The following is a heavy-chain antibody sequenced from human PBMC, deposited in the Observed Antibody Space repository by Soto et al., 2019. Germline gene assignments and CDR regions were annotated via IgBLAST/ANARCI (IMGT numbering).Heavy chain of an antibody. V-gene: IGHV3-23*01. Sequence: LRLSCAASGFTFSSYAMTWVRQAPGKGLEYVSTLSGSGVSAYYADSVKGRFTISRDNSKNTLYLQMNSLRAEDTAIYYCAKPLQVYWGQGTLVTVSS. CDR3: AKPLQVY. CDR2: LSGSGVSA. J-gene: IGHJ4*02. CDR1: GFTFSSYA.